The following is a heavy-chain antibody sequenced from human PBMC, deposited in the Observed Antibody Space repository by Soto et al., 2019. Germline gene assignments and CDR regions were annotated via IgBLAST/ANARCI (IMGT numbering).Heavy chain of an antibody. V-gene: IGHV1-18*01. Sequence: QVQLVQSGAEVKKRGASVEVSCTASGYMFNSYGMSWLRQAPGQGLEWIGWISGYNGKTDLAQKFQGRVTMTTEASTSTVYMELTSLRFDDTALYYCASDETYTAGWYFEHWGQGTLVTVPS. CDR3: ASDETYTAGWYFEH. CDR1: GYMFNSYG. CDR2: ISGYNGKT. D-gene: IGHD6-19*01. J-gene: IGHJ4*02.